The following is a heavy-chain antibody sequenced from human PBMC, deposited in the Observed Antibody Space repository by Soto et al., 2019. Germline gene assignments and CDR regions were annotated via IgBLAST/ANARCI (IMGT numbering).Heavy chain of an antibody. CDR3: AATLDWGSYDFGGYPS. V-gene: IGHV1-58*01. J-gene: IGHJ4*02. D-gene: IGHD3-22*01. CDR1: GFTFSRSA. CDR2: IVAASGKT. Sequence: QMHVVQSGPEVKKPGTSVKVSCKGSGFTFSRSAVQWVRQARGQGLEWIGWIVAASGKTDYSQIFQGRVTITRDMSTSIAYIELSSLSSEDTAVYYCAATLDWGSYDFGGYPSWGQGTLVTVSS.